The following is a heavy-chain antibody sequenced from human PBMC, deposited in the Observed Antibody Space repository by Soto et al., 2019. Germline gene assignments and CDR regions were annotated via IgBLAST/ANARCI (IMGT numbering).Heavy chain of an antibody. CDR3: ARAVVPAAIPPGYYGMDV. V-gene: IGHV1-69*13. Sequence: ASVKVSCKASGGTFSSYAISWVRQAPGQGLEWMGGIIPIFGTANYAQKFQGRVTITADESTSTAYMELSSLRSEDTAVYYCARAVVPAAIPPGYYGMDVWGQGTTVTVSS. J-gene: IGHJ6*02. CDR1: GGTFSSYA. CDR2: IIPIFGTA. D-gene: IGHD2-2*01.